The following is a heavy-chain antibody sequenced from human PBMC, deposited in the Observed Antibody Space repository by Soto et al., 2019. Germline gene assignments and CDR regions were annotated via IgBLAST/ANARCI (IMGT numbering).Heavy chain of an antibody. Sequence: EVQLLESGGGLVQPGGSLRLSCAASGFTFSSYAMSWVRQAPGKGLEWVSAISGSGGSTYYADSVKGRFTISRDNPKNTLYLQMNSLRAEDTAVYYCAKDELLWFGEFSTFDYWGQGTLVTVSS. CDR2: ISGSGGST. V-gene: IGHV3-23*01. D-gene: IGHD3-10*01. J-gene: IGHJ4*02. CDR3: AKDELLWFGEFSTFDY. CDR1: GFTFSSYA.